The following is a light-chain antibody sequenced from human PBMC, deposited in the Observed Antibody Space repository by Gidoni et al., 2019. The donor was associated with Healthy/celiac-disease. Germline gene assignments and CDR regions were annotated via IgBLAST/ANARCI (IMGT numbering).Light chain of an antibody. CDR3: QQYGSSPHT. J-gene: IGKJ2*01. CDR1: QSVSSSY. CDR2: GAS. V-gene: IGKV3-20*01. Sequence: EIVLTQSPGTLSLSPGERATLSCRASQSVSSSYLAWYQQKPGQAPRLLIYGASSRATGIPDSFSGSGSGTDFTLTISRLEPEDFAVYYCQQYGSSPHTFXXXTKLEIK.